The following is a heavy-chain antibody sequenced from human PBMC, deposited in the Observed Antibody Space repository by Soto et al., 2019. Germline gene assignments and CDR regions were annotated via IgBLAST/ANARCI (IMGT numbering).Heavy chain of an antibody. Sequence: ASVEVSCKXSGYTFTDYHIHWVRQAPGQGLEFMGWINANNGGAGSAQQFQGRVTVTRDTSITTVYMELSNLRSDDTAVYYCAREGGSETLQPSYNWFDTWGQGTLVTVSS. CDR3: AREGGSETLQPSYNWFDT. CDR2: INANNGGA. J-gene: IGHJ5*02. D-gene: IGHD6-25*01. CDR1: GYTFTDYH. V-gene: IGHV1-2*02.